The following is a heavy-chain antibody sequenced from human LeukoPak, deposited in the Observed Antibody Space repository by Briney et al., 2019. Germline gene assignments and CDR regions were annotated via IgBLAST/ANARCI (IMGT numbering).Heavy chain of an antibody. CDR2: ISSSSSFM. D-gene: IGHD5-24*01. CDR1: GFTFSSYS. Sequence: GGSLRLSCTVSGFTFSSYSLNWVRQAPGKGLEWVSSISSSSSFMYYADSVKGRFTISRDNAKNALYLQMNSLRAEDTAVYYCVRVDNSLGKTYFDYWGRGTLVIVSS. V-gene: IGHV3-21*01. CDR3: VRVDNSLGKTYFDY. J-gene: IGHJ4*02.